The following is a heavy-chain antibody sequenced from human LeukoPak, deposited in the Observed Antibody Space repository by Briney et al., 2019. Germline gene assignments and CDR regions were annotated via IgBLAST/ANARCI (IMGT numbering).Heavy chain of an antibody. CDR1: GGPFSGYY. D-gene: IGHD6-19*01. J-gene: IGHJ4*02. CDR3: ARDRRYSSGWPDDY. V-gene: IGHV4-34*01. Sequence: SETLSLTCAVYGGPFSGYYWSWIRQPPGKGLEWIGEINHSGSTNYNPSLKSRVTISVDTSKNQFSLKLSSVTAADTAVYYCARDRRYSSGWPDDYWGQGTLVTVSS. CDR2: INHSGST.